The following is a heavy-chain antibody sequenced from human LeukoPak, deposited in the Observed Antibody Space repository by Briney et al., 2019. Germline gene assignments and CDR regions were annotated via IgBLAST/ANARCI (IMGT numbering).Heavy chain of an antibody. CDR2: IYTSGST. V-gene: IGHV4-4*09. J-gene: IGHJ3*02. D-gene: IGHD2-8*01. Sequence: SETLSLTCTVSGGSISSYYWSWIRQPPGKGLEWIGYIYTSGSTNYNPSLKSRDTISVDTSKNQFSLKLSSVTAADTAVYYCARHHVYSDAFDIWGQGTMVTVSS. CDR1: GGSISSYY. CDR3: ARHHVYSDAFDI.